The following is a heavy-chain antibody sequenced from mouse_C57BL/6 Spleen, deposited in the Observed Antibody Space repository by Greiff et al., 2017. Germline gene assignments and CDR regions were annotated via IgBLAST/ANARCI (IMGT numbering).Heavy chain of an antibody. J-gene: IGHJ2*01. CDR2: IYPGDGDT. CDR1: GYAFSSYW. Sequence: VQLQQSGAELVKPGASVKISCKASGYAFSSYWMNWVKQRPGKGLEWIGQIYPGDGDTNYNGKFKGKATLTADKSSSTAYMQLSSLTSEDSAVYFCARRGLYDGYSYYFDYWGQGTTLTVSS. D-gene: IGHD2-3*01. CDR3: ARRGLYDGYSYYFDY. V-gene: IGHV1-80*01.